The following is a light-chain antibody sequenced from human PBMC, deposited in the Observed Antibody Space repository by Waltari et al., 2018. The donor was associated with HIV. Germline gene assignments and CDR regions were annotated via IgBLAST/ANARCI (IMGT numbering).Light chain of an antibody. CDR1: SSDVGGYNY. J-gene: IGLJ2*01. V-gene: IGLV2-11*01. CDR3: CSYAGSYTLV. Sequence: QSALTQPRSVSGSPGQSVTISCTGTSSDVGGYNYVSWYQQHPGKAPKLMIYDVSKRPSWVPDRFSGSKSGNTASLTSSGLQAEDEADYYCCSYAGSYTLVFGGGTKLTVL. CDR2: DVS.